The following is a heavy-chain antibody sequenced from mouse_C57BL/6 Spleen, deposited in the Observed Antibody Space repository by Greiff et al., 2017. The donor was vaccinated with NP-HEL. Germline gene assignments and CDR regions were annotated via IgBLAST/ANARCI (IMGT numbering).Heavy chain of an antibody. D-gene: IGHD3-2*02. CDR3: AREGDSSGYREGFAY. CDR1: GYTFTSYW. Sequence: QVQLKQPGAELVKPGASVKMSCKASGYTFTSYWITWVKQRPGQGLEWIGDIYPGSGSTNYNEKFKSKATLTVDTSSSTAYMQLSSLTSEDSAVYYCAREGDSSGYREGFAYWGQGTLVTVSA. J-gene: IGHJ3*01. V-gene: IGHV1-55*01. CDR2: IYPGSGST.